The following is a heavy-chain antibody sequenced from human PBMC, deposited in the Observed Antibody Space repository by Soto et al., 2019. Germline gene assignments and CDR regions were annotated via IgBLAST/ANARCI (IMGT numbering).Heavy chain of an antibody. CDR1: GFTFSDYY. CDR3: ARGQVDYYYGMDV. J-gene: IGHJ6*02. V-gene: IGHV3-11*06. D-gene: IGHD2-15*01. Sequence: QVQLVESGGGLVKPGGSLRLSCAASGFTFSDYYMSWIRQAPGKGLEWVSYISSSSSYTNYADSVKGRFTITRKNAINSLYLQVNSLRAEGTAVYYFARGQVDYYYGMDVWGQGTTVTVSS. CDR2: ISSSSSYT.